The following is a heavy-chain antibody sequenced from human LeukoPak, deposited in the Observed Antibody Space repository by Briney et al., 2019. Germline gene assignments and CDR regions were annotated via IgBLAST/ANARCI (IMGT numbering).Heavy chain of an antibody. Sequence: ASVKVSCKAPGGTFSSYAISWVRQAPGQGLEWMGRIIPIFGIANYAQKFQGRVTITADKSTSTAYMELSSLRSEGTAVYYCARETTYGDYDYWGQGTLVTVSS. CDR1: GGTFSSYA. D-gene: IGHD4-17*01. CDR2: IIPIFGIA. J-gene: IGHJ4*02. CDR3: ARETTYGDYDY. V-gene: IGHV1-69*04.